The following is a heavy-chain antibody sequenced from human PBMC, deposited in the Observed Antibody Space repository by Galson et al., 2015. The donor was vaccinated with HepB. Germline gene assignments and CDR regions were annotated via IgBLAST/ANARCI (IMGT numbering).Heavy chain of an antibody. Sequence: SVKVSCKASGFTFTSSAVQWVRQARGQRLEWIGWIVVGSGNTNYAQKFQERVTITRDMSTSTAYMELSSLRSEDTAVYYCAAALPQDIVLMVYGWYDYYYYGMDVWGQGTTVTVSS. J-gene: IGHJ6*02. CDR2: IVVGSGNT. CDR1: GFTFTSSA. CDR3: AAALPQDIVLMVYGWYDYYYYGMDV. V-gene: IGHV1-58*01. D-gene: IGHD2-8*01.